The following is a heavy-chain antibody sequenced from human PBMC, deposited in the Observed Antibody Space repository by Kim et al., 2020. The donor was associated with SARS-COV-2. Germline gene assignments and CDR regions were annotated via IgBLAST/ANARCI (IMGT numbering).Heavy chain of an antibody. CDR1: GFDVSEKY. V-gene: IGHV3-53*01. Sequence: GGSLRLPCAVSGFDVSEKYVAWVRQAPGKGLHWVSVIYGDGGGATYYADSVEGRFTISRDRSKNTVYLQMNSLRADDTAVYYCGRASGYYGVDNWGQGTLVTVSS. CDR3: GRASGYYGVDN. J-gene: IGHJ4*02. CDR2: IYGDGGGAT. D-gene: IGHD4-17*01.